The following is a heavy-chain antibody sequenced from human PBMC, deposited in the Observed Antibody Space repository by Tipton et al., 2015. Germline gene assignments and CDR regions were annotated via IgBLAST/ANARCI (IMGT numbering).Heavy chain of an antibody. V-gene: IGHV4-34*01. J-gene: IGHJ4*02. Sequence: TLSLTCTVSSDSVSKYFWSWIRQPPGKGLEWIAEITHSGSTNYNPSLKSRVTISVDTSKTQFSLKMSSVTASDTAVYYCARARGRHGGLFDSWGQGILVTVSS. CDR2: ITHSGST. CDR3: ARARGRHGGLFDS. CDR1: SDSVSKYF. D-gene: IGHD4-23*01.